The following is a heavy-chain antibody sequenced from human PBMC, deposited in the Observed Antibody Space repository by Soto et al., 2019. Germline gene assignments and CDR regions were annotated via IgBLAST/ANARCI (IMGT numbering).Heavy chain of an antibody. CDR2: ITWNSGRI. Sequence: PVGSLRLSCAASGFTFDDFPMHWVRQAPGKGLEWVSGITWNSGRIVYADSVKGRFTISRDNAKNSLYLQMNSLRAEDTALYYCSKAWRGWDLEDAFNIGGQGTMVTVSS. CDR1: GFTFDDFP. CDR3: SKAWRGWDLEDAFNI. J-gene: IGHJ3*02. D-gene: IGHD1-26*01. V-gene: IGHV3-9*01.